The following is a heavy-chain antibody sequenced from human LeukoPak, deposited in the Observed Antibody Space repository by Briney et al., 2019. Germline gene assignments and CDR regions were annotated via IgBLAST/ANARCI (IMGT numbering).Heavy chain of an antibody. V-gene: IGHV3-21*01. D-gene: IGHD4-17*01. CDR2: ISSSSSYI. Sequence: PGGSLRLSCAASGFTVSSNYMSWVRQAPGKGLEWVSSISSSSSYIYYADSVKGRFTISRDNAKNSLYLQMNSLRAEDTAVYYCAREERGLRIFDYWGQGTLVTVSS. CDR1: GFTVSSNY. CDR3: AREERGLRIFDY. J-gene: IGHJ4*02.